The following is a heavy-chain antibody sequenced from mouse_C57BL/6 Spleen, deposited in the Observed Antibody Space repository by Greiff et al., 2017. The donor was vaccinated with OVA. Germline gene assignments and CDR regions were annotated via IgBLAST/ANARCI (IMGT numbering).Heavy chain of an antibody. J-gene: IGHJ2*01. V-gene: IGHV1-82*01. CDR1: GYVIRSSW. CDR3: ARGGSSSFDY. CDR2: IYPGDGDT. Sequence: VQLQVSGPALVKPGASVQIFCKASGYVIRSSWMNWVKPRPGKGLEWIGRIYPGDGDTNYNGQFKGKATLTADKSSSTAYMQLSSLTSEDSAVYFCARGGSSSFDYWGQGTTLTVSS. D-gene: IGHD1-1*01.